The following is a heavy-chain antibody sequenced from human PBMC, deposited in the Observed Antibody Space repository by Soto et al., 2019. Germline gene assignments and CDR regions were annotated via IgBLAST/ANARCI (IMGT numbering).Heavy chain of an antibody. CDR3: ARDQAIRGAFDI. CDR2: HIPSFCTA. CDR1: GGTVSSDA. Sequence: QVQLVQSGAEVKKPGSSVKVSCKASGGTVSSDAISWVRQAPGQGLEWMGGHIPSFCTANYAKKFQGRGTITAEEATSRAYRAMSSMRSAHTAVDYCARDQAIRGAFDIWGQGTMVTVSS. J-gene: IGHJ3*02. V-gene: IGHV1-69*12.